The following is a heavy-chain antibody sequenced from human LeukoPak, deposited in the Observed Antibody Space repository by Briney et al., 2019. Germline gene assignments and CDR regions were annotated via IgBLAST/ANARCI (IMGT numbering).Heavy chain of an antibody. D-gene: IGHD6-19*01. CDR2: ISGDGGST. V-gene: IGHV3-43*02. Sequence: GGSLRLSCAAPGFTFDNYAIHWVRQAPGEGLEWVSLISGDGGSTYYADSVRGRFTISRDNTRKSLSLQMSSLRSEDTALYYCARESETSGWYDYWGQGTLVTVSS. CDR3: ARESETSGWYDY. J-gene: IGHJ4*02. CDR1: GFTFDNYA.